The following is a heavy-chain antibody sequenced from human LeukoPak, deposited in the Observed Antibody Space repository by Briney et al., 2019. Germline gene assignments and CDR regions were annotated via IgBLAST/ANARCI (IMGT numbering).Heavy chain of an antibody. J-gene: IGHJ3*02. V-gene: IGHV3-11*01. CDR2: ISSSGSTI. D-gene: IGHD3-10*01. CDR1: GFTFSDYY. CDR3: ARNKVTMVRGVIISSLGAFDI. Sequence: NTGGSLRLSCAASGFTFSDYYMSWIRQAPGKGLELVSYISSSGSTIYYADSVKGRFTISRDNAKNSLYLQMNSLRAEDTAVYYCARNKVTMVRGVIISSLGAFDIWGQGTMVTVSS.